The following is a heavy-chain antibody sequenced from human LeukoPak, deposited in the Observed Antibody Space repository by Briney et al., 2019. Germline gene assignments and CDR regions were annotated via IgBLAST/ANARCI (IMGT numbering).Heavy chain of an antibody. V-gene: IGHV3-21*01. Sequence: GGSLRLSCAASGFTFSSYSMTWVRQAPGKGLEWVSSMSSGSRYIYYADSVRGRFTISRDNAKNSPYLLVNSLRVEDTAVYYCARDRPTGASRLFVVQWGQGTLVTVSS. CDR3: ARDRPTGASRLFVVQ. D-gene: IGHD3-3*01. CDR2: MSSGSRYI. J-gene: IGHJ4*02. CDR1: GFTFSSYS.